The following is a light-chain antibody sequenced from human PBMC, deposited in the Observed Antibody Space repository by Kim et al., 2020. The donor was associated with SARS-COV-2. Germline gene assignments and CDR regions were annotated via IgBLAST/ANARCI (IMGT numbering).Light chain of an antibody. CDR3: NSRDSSGNHVV. Sequence: ALGKTDRGTCQGDSLKSYYASWYQQKPGQGRVLVIYGKNNRPSGIPDRFSGSSSGNTAALTSTGAQAEDEADYYCNSRDSSGNHVVFGGGTQLTVL. CDR2: GKN. J-gene: IGLJ2*01. V-gene: IGLV3-19*01. CDR1: SLKSYY.